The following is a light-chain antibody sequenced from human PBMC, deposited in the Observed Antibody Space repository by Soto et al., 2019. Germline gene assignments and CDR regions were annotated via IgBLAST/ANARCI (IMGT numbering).Light chain of an antibody. CDR2: RNS. J-gene: IGLJ2*01. Sequence: QSVLTQRPSASGTPGQRVTISCSGSSSNIGGNYAYWYQQLPGTAPKLLIYRNSQRPSGVPDRFSGSKSGTSASLAISGLRSEDEADYYCAAWDDSLSGVVFGGGTKLTVL. V-gene: IGLV1-47*01. CDR1: SSNIGGNY. CDR3: AAWDDSLSGVV.